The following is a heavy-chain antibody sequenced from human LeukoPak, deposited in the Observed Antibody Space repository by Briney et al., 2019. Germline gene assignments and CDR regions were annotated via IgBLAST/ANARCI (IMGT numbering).Heavy chain of an antibody. CDR3: ARSGTYCGGDCSDY. CDR2: INHSGST. V-gene: IGHV4-34*01. J-gene: IGHJ4*02. Sequence: SETLSLTCAVYGGSFRGYYWSWIRQPPGKGLEWIGEINHSGSTNYNPSLKSRVTISVDTSKNQFSLKLSSVTAADTAVYYCARSGTYCGGDCSDYWGQGTLVTVSS. CDR1: GGSFRGYY. D-gene: IGHD2-21*02.